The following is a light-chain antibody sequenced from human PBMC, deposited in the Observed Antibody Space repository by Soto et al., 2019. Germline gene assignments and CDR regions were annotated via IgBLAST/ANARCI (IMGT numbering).Light chain of an antibody. Sequence: QSVLTQPPSVSGAPGQRVTISCTGSSSNIGAGYDVHWYQQLPGTAPKLLIYGNSNRPSGVPDRFSGSKSGTSASLAITGLQADDEADYYCQSHDSSATLRVFGTGTKVTVL. CDR2: GNS. CDR1: SSNIGAGYD. V-gene: IGLV1-40*01. CDR3: QSHDSSATLRV. J-gene: IGLJ1*01.